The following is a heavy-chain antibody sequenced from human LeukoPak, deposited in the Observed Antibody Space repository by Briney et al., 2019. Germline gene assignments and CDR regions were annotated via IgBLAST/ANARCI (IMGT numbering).Heavy chain of an antibody. CDR2: IYYAGST. CDR3: ARSDPPWGDYGGISGQAFDI. Sequence: SETLSLTCTVSGGSISSRSYYWGWIRRPPGKGLEWIASIYYAGSTYYNPSLKSRVTISVDTSKDQFSLKMSSVTAADTAVYYCARSDPPWGDYGGISGQAFDIWGQGTMVTVSS. D-gene: IGHD4-23*01. J-gene: IGHJ3*02. V-gene: IGHV4-39*01. CDR1: GGSISSRSYY.